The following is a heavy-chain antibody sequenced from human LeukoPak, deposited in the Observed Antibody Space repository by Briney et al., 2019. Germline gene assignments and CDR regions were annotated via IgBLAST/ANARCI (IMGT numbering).Heavy chain of an antibody. CDR2: INPNSGGT. Sequence: GASVKVSCKASGYTFTDFYIRWVRQAPGQGLEWMGWINPNSGGTNYAQKFQGRVTMTRDTSISTAYMELSRLRSDDTAVYYCARSITGTTYYYYYYMDVWGKGTTVTVSS. V-gene: IGHV1-2*02. CDR3: ARSITGTTYYYYYYMDV. CDR1: GYTFTDFY. J-gene: IGHJ6*03. D-gene: IGHD1-7*01.